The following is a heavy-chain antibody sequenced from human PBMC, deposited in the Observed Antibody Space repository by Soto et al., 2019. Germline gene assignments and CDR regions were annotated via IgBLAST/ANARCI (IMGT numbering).Heavy chain of an antibody. CDR3: ARDNDRLQLGGNYYYILDV. CDR2: IIPLFRTP. Sequence: QVQLVQSGAEMKEPGSSVKVSCKTSGGTFSSSAISWLRQAPGQGLEWMGGIIPLFRTPDYAQKFQGRVTIAADDSTSTAYMELSSLTSEDTAVYYCARDNDRLQLGGNYYYILDVWGQGTTITVSS. J-gene: IGHJ6*02. V-gene: IGHV1-69*12. CDR1: GGTFSSSA. D-gene: IGHD1-1*01.